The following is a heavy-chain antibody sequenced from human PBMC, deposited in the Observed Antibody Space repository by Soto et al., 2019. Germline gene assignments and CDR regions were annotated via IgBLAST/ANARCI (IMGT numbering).Heavy chain of an antibody. J-gene: IGHJ6*02. CDR3: ARDGPWGYGSGSYPPARDYYYGMDV. CDR2: ISAYNGNT. CDR1: GYTFTSYG. D-gene: IGHD3-10*01. Sequence: QVQLVQSGAEVKKPGASVKVSCKASGYTFTSYGISWVRQAPGQGLDWMGWISAYNGNTKYAQDVQGRVTMTTDTSTSTAYMELRSLRSDDTAMYYCARDGPWGYGSGSYPPARDYYYGMDVWGQGTTVTVSS. V-gene: IGHV1-18*04.